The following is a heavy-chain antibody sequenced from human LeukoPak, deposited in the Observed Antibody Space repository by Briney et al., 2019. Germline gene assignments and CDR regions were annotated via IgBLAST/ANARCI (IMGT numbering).Heavy chain of an antibody. D-gene: IGHD3-10*01. Sequence: PGGSLRLSCAASGFTFSSYAMSWVRQAPGKGLEWVSSISSSSSYIYYADSVKGRFTISRDNAKNSLYLQMNSLRAEDTAVYYCARDSDGNFDYWGQGTLVTVSS. CDR1: GFTFSSYA. V-gene: IGHV3-21*01. J-gene: IGHJ4*02. CDR3: ARDSDGNFDY. CDR2: ISSSSSYI.